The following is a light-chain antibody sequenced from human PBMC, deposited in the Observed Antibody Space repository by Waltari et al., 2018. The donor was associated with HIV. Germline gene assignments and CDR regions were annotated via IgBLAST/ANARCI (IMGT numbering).Light chain of an antibody. V-gene: IGLV1-51*01. Sequence: QSVLTQPPSVSAAPGQKVTFSCSGSTSNIGKHFVSWYTQHPEAAPKLIIYDNNKRPAGVPDRCSGSKAATSATLAITGLQTGDEADYYCGTWDSSVSAGVFGGGTKLTVL. CDR3: GTWDSSVSAGV. CDR2: DNN. CDR1: TSNIGKHF. J-gene: IGLJ2*01.